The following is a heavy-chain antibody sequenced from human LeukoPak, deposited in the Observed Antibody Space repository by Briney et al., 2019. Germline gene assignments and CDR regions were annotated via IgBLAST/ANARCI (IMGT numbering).Heavy chain of an antibody. V-gene: IGHV4-38-2*01. CDR1: GYSISSGYY. CDR2: ISHSGST. Sequence: SETLSLTCAVSGYSISSGYYWGWIRPPPGKGLEWIGSISHSGSTYYNPSLQSRVTVSLDTSKNQFSLNLSSVTAADTAVYYCARVRANSGYGHFDYWGQGTLVTVSS. J-gene: IGHJ4*02. CDR3: ARVRANSGYGHFDY. D-gene: IGHD5-12*01.